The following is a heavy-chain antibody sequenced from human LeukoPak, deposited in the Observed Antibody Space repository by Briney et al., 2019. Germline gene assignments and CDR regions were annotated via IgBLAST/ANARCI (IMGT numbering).Heavy chain of an antibody. CDR2: IYSGGST. CDR3: ARDGYYDSSGSFDY. J-gene: IGHJ4*02. D-gene: IGHD3-22*01. CDR1: GFTVSSNY. V-gene: IGHV3-53*01. Sequence: GGSLRLSCAASGFTVSSNYMSWVRQAPGKGLEWVSVIYSGGSTYYADSVKGRFTISRDNSKNTLYLQMNSLRAEDTAVYYCARDGYYDSSGSFDYWGRGTLVTVSS.